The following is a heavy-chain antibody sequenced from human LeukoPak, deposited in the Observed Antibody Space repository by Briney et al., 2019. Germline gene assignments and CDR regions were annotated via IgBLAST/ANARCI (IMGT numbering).Heavy chain of an antibody. J-gene: IGHJ4*02. CDR1: GFTFSSYS. CDR3: AREGSDFWSGYSKGYFDY. D-gene: IGHD3-3*01. Sequence: TGGSLRLSCAVSGFTFSSYSMNWVRRAPGKGLEWVSYIGSSVSTRYYADSVKGRFTISRDNGKHSLYLQMNSLRAEDTAVYYCAREGSDFWSGYSKGYFDYWGQGTLVTVS. CDR2: IGSSVSTR. V-gene: IGHV3-48*01.